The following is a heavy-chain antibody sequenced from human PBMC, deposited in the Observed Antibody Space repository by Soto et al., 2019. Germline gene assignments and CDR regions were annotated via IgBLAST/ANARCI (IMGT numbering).Heavy chain of an antibody. D-gene: IGHD1-26*01. CDR3: ATRHLEAYSGDDCDY. V-gene: IGHV4-38-2*02. J-gene: IGHJ4*02. CDR1: GGSISSYY. CDR2: IYRSGNT. Sequence: SQTQFLTWTVTGGSISSYYWVWARQHPGKGLEWIGSIYRSGNTNYNPSLKSRVTISIDVSKNHFSLKLTSVTAADTAIYFCATRHLEAYSGDDCDYWGQGTLVTVSS.